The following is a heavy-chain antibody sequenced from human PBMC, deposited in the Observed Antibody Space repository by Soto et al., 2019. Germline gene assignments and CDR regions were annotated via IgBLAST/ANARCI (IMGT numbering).Heavy chain of an antibody. J-gene: IGHJ4*02. V-gene: IGHV1-18*04. CDR2: ISAYNGNT. Sequence: GXSGEVWCKASCYTFTSYGISWVRQAPGQGLEWMGWISAYNGNTNYAQKLQGRVTMTTDTSTSTAYMELRSLRSDDTAVYYCAKSVGFGVVTIDYWGQGTLVTVSS. CDR3: AKSVGFGVVTIDY. CDR1: CYTFTSYG. D-gene: IGHD3-3*01.